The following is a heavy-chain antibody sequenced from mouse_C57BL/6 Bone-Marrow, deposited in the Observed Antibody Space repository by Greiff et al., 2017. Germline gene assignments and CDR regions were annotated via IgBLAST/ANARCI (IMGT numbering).Heavy chain of an antibody. D-gene: IGHD1-1*01. Sequence: VQLQQPGAELVRPGSSVKLSCKASGYTFTSYWMDWVKQRPGQGLEWIGNIYPSDSETHYNQKFKDKATLTVDKSSSTAYMQLSSLTSEDSAVYYSARWDYYGSSYDYWGQGTTLTVSS. CDR1: GYTFTSYW. CDR3: ARWDYYGSSYDY. V-gene: IGHV1-61*01. J-gene: IGHJ2*01. CDR2: IYPSDSET.